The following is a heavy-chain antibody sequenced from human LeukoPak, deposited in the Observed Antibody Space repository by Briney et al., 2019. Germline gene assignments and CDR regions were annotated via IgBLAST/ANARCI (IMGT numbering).Heavy chain of an antibody. CDR3: ATFYGDYVDY. V-gene: IGHV3-33*01. CDR1: GFTFSSYD. CDR2: IWYDGSNT. D-gene: IGHD4-17*01. J-gene: IGHJ4*02. Sequence: GGSLRLSCAASGFTFSSYDMHWVRQAPGKGLEWVAVIWYDGSNTYYADSVKDRFTISRDNSRNTLYLQMNSLRAADTAVYYCATFYGDYVDYWGQGTLVTVSS.